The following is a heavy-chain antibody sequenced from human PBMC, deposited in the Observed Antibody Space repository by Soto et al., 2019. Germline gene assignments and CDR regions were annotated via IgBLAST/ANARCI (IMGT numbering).Heavy chain of an antibody. V-gene: IGHV4-59*01. CDR1: GDSISYYY. J-gene: IGHJ4*02. CDR3: VSYDRQSGRYSLDY. CDR2: VYYDGST. Sequence: SETLSLTCTVSGDSISYYYWSWIRQPPGKGLEWIGYVYYDGSTNYNPSLESRVTMSIDTSKNQFSLKLSSVIAADTAVYYCVSYDRQSGRYSLDYWGQGTPVTASS. D-gene: IGHD3-10*01.